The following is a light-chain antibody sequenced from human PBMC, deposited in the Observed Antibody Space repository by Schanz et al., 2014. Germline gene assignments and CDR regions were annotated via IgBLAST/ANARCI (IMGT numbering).Light chain of an antibody. CDR2: GAS. V-gene: IGKV3-15*01. J-gene: IGKJ1*01. CDR1: QSVSSN. Sequence: EIVMTQSPATLSVSPGERATLSCRASQSVSSNLAWYQQKAGQAPTLLIYGASTRATGVPARFSGSGSGTEFTLTISSLQSEDFAVYCCQQYNNWPWTFGQGTKVEMK. CDR3: QQYNNWPWT.